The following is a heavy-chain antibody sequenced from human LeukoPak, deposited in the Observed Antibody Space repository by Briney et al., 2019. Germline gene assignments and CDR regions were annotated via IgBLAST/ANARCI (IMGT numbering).Heavy chain of an antibody. CDR3: AKDRYSYGPTYYFDY. V-gene: IGHV3-30*04. Sequence: GGSLRLSCAASGFTFSTYAMHWVRQAPGKGPEWMAIISSDENTSYYADSVKGRFTISRDNSKNTLYLQMNSLRAEDTAVYYCAKDRYSYGPTYYFDYWGQGTLVTVSS. CDR2: ISSDENTS. J-gene: IGHJ4*02. D-gene: IGHD5-18*01. CDR1: GFTFSTYA.